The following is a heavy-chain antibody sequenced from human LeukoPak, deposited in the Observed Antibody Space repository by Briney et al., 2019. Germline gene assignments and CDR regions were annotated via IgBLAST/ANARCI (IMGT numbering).Heavy chain of an antibody. D-gene: IGHD2-21*02. CDR2: IYYSGST. J-gene: IGHJ2*01. CDR1: GGSVNSGSHS. V-gene: IGHV4-61*01. CDR3: ARGLGVVTAQSEQPKPRYFDL. Sequence: SETLSLTCTVSGGSVNSGSHSWNWIRQPPGKGLEWIAYIYYSGSTNYNPSLQSRVTISVDTSKNQFSLRLSSVTAADTAVYYCARGLGVVTAQSEQPKPRYFDLWGRGTQVTVSS.